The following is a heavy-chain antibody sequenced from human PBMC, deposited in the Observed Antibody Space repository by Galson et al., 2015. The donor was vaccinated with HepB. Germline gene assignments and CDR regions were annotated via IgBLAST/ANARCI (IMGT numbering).Heavy chain of an antibody. CDR1: GYTLTNYH. D-gene: IGHD2-15*01. V-gene: IGHV1-46*01. CDR3: ARETPEPYHFDY. Sequence: SVKVSCKASGYTLTNYHFHWVRQAPGQGPEWMGKIFAGGGSTRYAERFQGRVTLTRDSSTSTIYMEVSSLRSDDTAVDYCARETPEPYHFDYWGQGTLVTVSS. CDR2: IFAGGGST. J-gene: IGHJ4*02.